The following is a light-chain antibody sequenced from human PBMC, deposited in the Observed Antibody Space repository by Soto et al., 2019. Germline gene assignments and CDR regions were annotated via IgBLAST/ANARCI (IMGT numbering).Light chain of an antibody. Sequence: EIVLTQSPATLSLSPGERATLSCRASQFINTYVAWYQHRPGQGHRLLIYEASKRATGIPARFSGSGSGTDFTLTISSLEPEDFGIYYCQQRHTWPTTFGGGAKVEI. CDR3: QQRHTWPTT. V-gene: IGKV3-11*01. CDR2: EAS. CDR1: QFINTY. J-gene: IGKJ4*01.